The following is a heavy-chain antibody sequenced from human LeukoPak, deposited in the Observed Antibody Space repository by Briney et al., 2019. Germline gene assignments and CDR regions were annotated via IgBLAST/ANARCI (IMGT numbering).Heavy chain of an antibody. V-gene: IGHV3-30-3*01. CDR3: AREDGDYYDSSGYYYPIGAFDI. J-gene: IGHJ3*02. Sequence: PGGSLRLSCAASGFTFSSYAMHWVRQAPGKGLEWVAVISYDGSNKYYADSVKGRFTISRDNSKNTLYLQMNSLRAEDTAVYYCAREDGDYYDSSGYYYPIGAFDIWGQGTMVTVSS. CDR2: ISYDGSNK. D-gene: IGHD3-22*01. CDR1: GFTFSSYA.